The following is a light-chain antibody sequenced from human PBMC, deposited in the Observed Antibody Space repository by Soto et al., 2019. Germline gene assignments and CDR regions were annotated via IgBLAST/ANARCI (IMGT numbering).Light chain of an antibody. CDR2: DAS. CDR1: QSINSW. CDR3: QQYESYSPLT. V-gene: IGKV1-5*01. Sequence: EIQMTQSPSTLSASVRDRVTITCRASQSINSWLAWYQQKPGKAPQILIYDASTLKSGVPSRFSASGSGTEFTLIISSLQPDDFGTYYCQQYESYSPLTFGGGTKVDIK. J-gene: IGKJ4*01.